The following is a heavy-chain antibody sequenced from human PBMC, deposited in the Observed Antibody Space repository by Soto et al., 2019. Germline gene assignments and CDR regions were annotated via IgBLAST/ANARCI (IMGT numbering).Heavy chain of an antibody. Sequence: LRLSCAASGFTFSSYDMHWVRQAPGKGLEWVAVISYDGSNKYYADSVKGRFTISRDNSKNTLYLQMNSLRAEDTAVYYCAKVGGYSSGWYVHYYYGMDVWGQGTTVTVSS. J-gene: IGHJ6*02. V-gene: IGHV3-30*18. D-gene: IGHD6-19*01. CDR3: AKVGGYSSGWYVHYYYGMDV. CDR1: GFTFSSYD. CDR2: ISYDGSNK.